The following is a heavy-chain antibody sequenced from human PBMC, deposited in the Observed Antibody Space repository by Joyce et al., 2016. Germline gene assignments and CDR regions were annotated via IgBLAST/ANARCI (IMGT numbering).Heavy chain of an antibody. Sequence: QVQLQESGPGLVKPSETLSLICTVSGGSISSYYWTWIRQPPGKGLEWVGYITDSGRTNYTPSLKSRVTISVGTSKNQFSLNLNSVTAADTAVYYCARARVVPAAMEFYYYYMDVWGKGTTVTVSS. J-gene: IGHJ6*03. D-gene: IGHD2-2*01. CDR1: GGSISSYY. CDR3: ARARVVPAAMEFYYYYMDV. CDR2: ITDSGRT. V-gene: IGHV4-59*01.